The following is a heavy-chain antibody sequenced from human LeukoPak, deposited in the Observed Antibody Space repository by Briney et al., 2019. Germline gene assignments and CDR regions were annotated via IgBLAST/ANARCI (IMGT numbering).Heavy chain of an antibody. CDR1: GFTFSSYG. V-gene: IGHV3-30*18. D-gene: IGHD4-11*01. Sequence: GGSLRLSCAASGFTFSSYGMHWVRQAPGKGLEWVAVISYDGSNKYYADSVKGRFTISRDNSKNTLYLQMNTLRAEDTAFYYCAKDREEMTTVWYFDLWGRGTLVTVSS. CDR2: ISYDGSNK. CDR3: AKDREEMTTVWYFDL. J-gene: IGHJ2*01.